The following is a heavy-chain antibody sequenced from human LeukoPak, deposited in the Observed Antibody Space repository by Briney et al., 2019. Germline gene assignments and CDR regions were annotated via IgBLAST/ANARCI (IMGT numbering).Heavy chain of an antibody. CDR1: GGSISSYY. V-gene: IGHV4-59*01. J-gene: IGHJ6*03. CDR3: ARVGGMDYYYHMDV. CDR2: IYYSGRT. D-gene: IGHD1-14*01. Sequence: SETLSLTCTVSGGSISSYYWSWVGQPPGKGVEWMGYIYYSGRTNYNPSLKSRVNISVEKSKNQFSLKLSSVTAADTAVYYCARVGGMDYYYHMDVWGKGTTVTVSS.